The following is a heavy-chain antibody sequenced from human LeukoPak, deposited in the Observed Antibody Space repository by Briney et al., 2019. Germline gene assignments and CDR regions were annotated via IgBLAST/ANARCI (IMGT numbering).Heavy chain of an antibody. J-gene: IGHJ4*02. V-gene: IGHV5-51*01. CDR3: ARHGRNWFDY. D-gene: IGHD1-20*01. Sequence: GASLQISCKGSGSIFTSYWIGWARQLPGKGLEWMGIIYPGDADTRYSPSFQGQVTISAEKSVSTAYLQWSSRKASDTAMYYCARHGRNWFDYWGQGTLVTVSS. CDR2: IYPGDADT. CDR1: GSIFTSYW.